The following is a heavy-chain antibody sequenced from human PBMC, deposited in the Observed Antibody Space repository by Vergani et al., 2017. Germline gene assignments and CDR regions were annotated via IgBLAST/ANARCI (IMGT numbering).Heavy chain of an antibody. CDR3: ARLQFGAAAPDY. Sequence: QVQLQESGPGLVKPSQTLSLTCTVSGDSINRGGLYWTWIRQLPGKGLEWMGFIYHNGDTYYNPSLKSRVIMSLDTSKNQFSLKLTSVTAADTAVYYCARLQFGAAAPDYWGQGTLVIVSS. CDR1: GDSINRGGLY. V-gene: IGHV4-31*02. D-gene: IGHD6-13*01. CDR2: IYHNGDT. J-gene: IGHJ4*02.